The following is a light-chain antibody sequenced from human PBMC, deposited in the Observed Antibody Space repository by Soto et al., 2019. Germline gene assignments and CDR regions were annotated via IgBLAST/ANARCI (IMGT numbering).Light chain of an antibody. CDR1: SSDVGGYNY. J-gene: IGLJ1*01. CDR3: SSYTSSSTLLYV. V-gene: IGLV2-14*01. CDR2: DVS. Sequence: QSALTQPASVSGSPGQSITISCTGTSSDVGGYNYVSWYQQHPGKAPKLMIYDVSNRPSGVSNRFSGSKSGNTASLTISGLQAEDEADYYFSSYTSSSTLLYVFGTGTKLTV.